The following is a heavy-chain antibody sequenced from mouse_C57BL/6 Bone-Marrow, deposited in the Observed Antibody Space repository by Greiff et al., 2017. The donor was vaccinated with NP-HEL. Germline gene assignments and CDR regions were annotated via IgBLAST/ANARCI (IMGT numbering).Heavy chain of an antibody. CDR3: AKSAYDYEGYAMDY. J-gene: IGHJ4*01. CDR2: IWSGGST. V-gene: IGHV2-4*01. CDR1: GFSLTSYG. D-gene: IGHD2-4*01. Sequence: QVQLQQSGPGLVQPSQSLSITCTVSGFSLTSYGVHWVRQPPGKGLEWLGVIWSGGSTDYNAAFISRLSISNDNSKSQVFFKMNSLHADDTSLYYCAKSAYDYEGYAMDYWGQGTSVTVSS.